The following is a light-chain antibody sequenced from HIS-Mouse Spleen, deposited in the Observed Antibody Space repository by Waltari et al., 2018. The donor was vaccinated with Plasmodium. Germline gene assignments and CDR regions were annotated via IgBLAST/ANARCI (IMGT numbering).Light chain of an antibody. CDR3: QSADSSGTPNWV. J-gene: IGLJ3*02. V-gene: IGLV3-25*03. CDR1: ALPTQH. CDR2: KDS. Sequence: SYELTQPPSVSVSPGQTARTTCSGDALPTQHAYCYQQKPGQAPVLVIYKDSERPSGSPERFSGSSSGTTVTLTISGVQAEDEADYYCQSADSSGTPNWVFGGGTKLTVL.